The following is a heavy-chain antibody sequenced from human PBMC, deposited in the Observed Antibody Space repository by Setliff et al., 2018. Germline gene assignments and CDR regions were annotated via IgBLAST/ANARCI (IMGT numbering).Heavy chain of an antibody. V-gene: IGHV1-18*01. CDR3: ARALPSTSWALYYYYMDV. CDR1: GYTFTSYG. Sequence: ASVKVSCKPSGYTFTSYGISWVRQAPGQGLEWMGWISPYNGDTEYAQKFQGRVTLTTDTSTSTAHMELGSLRSDDTAVYYCARALPSTSWALYYYYMDVWGKGTTVTVSS. J-gene: IGHJ6*03. D-gene: IGHD2-2*01. CDR2: ISPYNGDT.